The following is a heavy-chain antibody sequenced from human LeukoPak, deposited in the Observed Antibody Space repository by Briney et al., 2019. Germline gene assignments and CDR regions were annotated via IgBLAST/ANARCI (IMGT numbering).Heavy chain of an antibody. CDR2: IRYDGSNK. CDR1: RFIFTSYA. Sequence: PGGSLRLSCAASRFIFTSYAMHWVRQAPGKGLEWVAFIRYDGSNKYYADSVKGRFTISRDNSKNTLYLQMNSLRAEDTAVYYCANLDGSGSSFDYWGQGTLVTVSS. D-gene: IGHD3-10*01. V-gene: IGHV3-30*02. J-gene: IGHJ4*02. CDR3: ANLDGSGSSFDY.